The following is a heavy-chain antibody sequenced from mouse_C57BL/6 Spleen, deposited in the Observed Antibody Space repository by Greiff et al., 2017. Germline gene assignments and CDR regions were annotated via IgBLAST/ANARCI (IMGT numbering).Heavy chain of an antibody. CDR2: ISDGGSYT. J-gene: IGHJ1*03. CDR1: GFTFSSYA. D-gene: IGHD2-4*01. Sequence: EVHLVESGGGLVKPGGSLKLSCAASGFTFSSYAMSWVRQTPEKRLEWVATISDGGSYTYYPDNVKGRFTISRDNAKNNLYLQMSHLKSEDTAMYYCAREGAYDYPSYWYFDVWGTGTTVTVSS. CDR3: AREGAYDYPSYWYFDV. V-gene: IGHV5-4*01.